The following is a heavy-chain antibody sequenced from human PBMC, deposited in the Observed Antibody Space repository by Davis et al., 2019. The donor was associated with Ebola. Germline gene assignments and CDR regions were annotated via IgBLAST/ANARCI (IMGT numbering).Heavy chain of an antibody. CDR2: ISSSGSTI. Sequence: PGGSLRLSCTASGFTFGDYSMNWVRQAPGKGLEWVSYISSSGSTIYYADSVKGRFTISRDNAKNSLYLQMNSLRAEDTAVYYCARESSYTTSIAYWGQGTLVTVSS. CDR3: ARESSYTTSIAY. CDR1: GFTFGDYS. J-gene: IGHJ4*02. D-gene: IGHD6-13*01. V-gene: IGHV3-48*04.